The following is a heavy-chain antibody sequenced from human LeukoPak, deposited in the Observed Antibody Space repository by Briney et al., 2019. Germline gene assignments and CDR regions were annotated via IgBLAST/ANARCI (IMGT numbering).Heavy chain of an antibody. CDR2: IYYSGST. CDR1: GGSMSSYY. D-gene: IGHD4-23*01. V-gene: IGHV4-39*01. J-gene: IGHJ5*02. Sequence: SETLSLTCTVSGGSMSSYYWGWIRQPPGKGLEWIGSIYYSGSTYYNPSLKSRVTISVDTSKNQFSLKLSSVTAADTAVYYCARHSYPPPVGFDPWGQGTLVTVSS. CDR3: ARHSYPPPVGFDP.